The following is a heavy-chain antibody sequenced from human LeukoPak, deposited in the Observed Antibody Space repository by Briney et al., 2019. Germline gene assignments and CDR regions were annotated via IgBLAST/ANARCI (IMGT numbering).Heavy chain of an antibody. V-gene: IGHV4-61*08. CDR2: IYYSGST. CDR1: GGSISSGGYY. Sequence: SQTLSLTCTVSGGSISSGGYYWSWIRQPPGKGLEWIGYIYYSGSTNYNPSLKSRVTISVDTSKNQFSLKLSSVTAADTAVYYCARVESLGYCSSTSCYTVGWFDPWGQGTLVTVSS. CDR3: ARVESLGYCSSTSCYTVGWFDP. D-gene: IGHD2-2*02. J-gene: IGHJ5*02.